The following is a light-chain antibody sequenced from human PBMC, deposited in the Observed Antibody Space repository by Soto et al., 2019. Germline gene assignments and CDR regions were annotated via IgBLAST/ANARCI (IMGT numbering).Light chain of an antibody. CDR2: DVS. V-gene: IGLV2-14*01. CDR1: SRDVGAYKF. Sequence: QSVLTQPASVSGSPGQSITISCTGTSRDVGAYKFVSWYQQHPGTAPKLIIFDVSNRPSRVSDRFSGSKSGNTASLTISGLQAEDEADYWCSSVTSRSTYVFGTGTKLTVL. J-gene: IGLJ1*01. CDR3: SSVTSRSTYV.